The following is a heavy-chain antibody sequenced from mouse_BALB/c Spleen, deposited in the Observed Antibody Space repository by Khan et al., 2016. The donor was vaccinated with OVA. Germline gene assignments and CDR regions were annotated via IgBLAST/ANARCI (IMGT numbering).Heavy chain of an antibody. D-gene: IGHD1-1*01. CDR1: GFNIKDTY. Sequence: VQLQQSGAELVKPGASVKLSCTASGFNIKDTYIHWVKRRPEQGLEWIGRITPANGNTEYDPKFQGKATMSADTSSNTASLQLSSLTSGATAVYYCVRPSYYARNFDVWGAGTTVTVSS. V-gene: IGHV14-3*02. CDR2: ITPANGNT. J-gene: IGHJ1*01. CDR3: VRPSYYARNFDV.